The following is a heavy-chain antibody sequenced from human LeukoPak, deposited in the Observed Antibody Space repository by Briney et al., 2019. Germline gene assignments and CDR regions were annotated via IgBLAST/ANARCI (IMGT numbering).Heavy chain of an antibody. V-gene: IGHV4-59*01. Sequence: SETLSLTCTVSGGSISSYYWSWIRQPPGRGLEWIGYIYYSGSTNYNPSLKSRVTISVDTSKNQFSLKLSSVTAADTAVYYCARDTSTSSFDYWGRGTLVTVSS. CDR2: IYYSGST. CDR3: ARDTSTSSFDY. J-gene: IGHJ4*02. CDR1: GGSISSYY. D-gene: IGHD2-2*01.